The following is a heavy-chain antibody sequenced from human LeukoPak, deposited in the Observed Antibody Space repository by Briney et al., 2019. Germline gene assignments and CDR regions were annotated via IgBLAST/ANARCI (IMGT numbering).Heavy chain of an antibody. CDR1: GGSFSGYY. D-gene: IGHD5-18*01. V-gene: IGHV4-34*01. CDR3: ARARAVYSYGAKWFDP. Sequence: SETLSLTCAVYGGSFSGYYWSWIRQPPGKGLEWIGEINNSGSTNYNPSLKSRVTISVDTSKNQFSLKLSSVTAADTAAYYCARARAVYSYGAKWFDPWGQGTLVTVSS. CDR2: INNSGST. J-gene: IGHJ5*02.